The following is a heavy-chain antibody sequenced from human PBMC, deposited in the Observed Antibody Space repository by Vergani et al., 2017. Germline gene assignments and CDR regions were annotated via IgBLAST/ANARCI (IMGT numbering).Heavy chain of an antibody. CDR1: GGTFSSYA. CDR3: ARWDSVVVPAAMPHYYYYYYMDV. CDR2: IIPILGTA. V-gene: IGHV1-69*11. J-gene: IGHJ6*03. Sequence: QVQLVQSGAEVKKPGSSVKVSCKASGGTFSSYAISWVRQAPGHGLEWMGRIIPILGTANYAQKFQGRVTITADESTSTDYMALGSLRSADTAVYYCARWDSVVVPAAMPHYYYYYYMDVWGKGTTVTVSS. D-gene: IGHD2-2*01.